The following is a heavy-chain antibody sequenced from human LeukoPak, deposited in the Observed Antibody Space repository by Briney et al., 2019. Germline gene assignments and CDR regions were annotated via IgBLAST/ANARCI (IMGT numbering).Heavy chain of an antibody. Sequence: GGSLRLSCAASGFTFRTYAMDWVRQAPGKGLEWVSSISDSTTYIYYADSVKGRFTISRDNAKNSLYLQMNSLRAEDTAVYYCARYYGSGSPPFDSWGQGTLVTVSS. D-gene: IGHD3-10*01. J-gene: IGHJ4*02. CDR2: ISDSTTYI. V-gene: IGHV3-21*01. CDR3: ARYYGSGSPPFDS. CDR1: GFTFRTYA.